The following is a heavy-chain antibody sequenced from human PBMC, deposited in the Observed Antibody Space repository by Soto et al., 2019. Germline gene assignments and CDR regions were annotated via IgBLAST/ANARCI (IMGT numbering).Heavy chain of an antibody. D-gene: IGHD3-3*01. CDR1: GFTFSSYW. CDR3: ARDRYSYYDFWSGSLPYYYYGMDV. J-gene: IGHJ6*02. V-gene: IGHV3-7*01. Sequence: PGGSLRLSCAASGFTFSSYWMSWVRQAPWKGLEWVANIKQDGSEKYYVDSVKGRFTISRDNAKSSLYLQMNSLRAEDTAVYYCARDRYSYYDFWSGSLPYYYYGMDVWGQGTTVTVSS. CDR2: IKQDGSEK.